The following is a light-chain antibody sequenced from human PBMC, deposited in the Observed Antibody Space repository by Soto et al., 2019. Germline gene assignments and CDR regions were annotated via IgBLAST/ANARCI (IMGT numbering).Light chain of an antibody. J-gene: IGKJ1*01. CDR1: QTISRW. CDR3: QEYNNYWT. Sequence: DIQMTQSPSTLSASVGDTVTITCRASQTISRWVAWYQQKPGKAPMLLIYTASTLESGVPSRFSASGSGTEFTLTISSLHPDDFATYYCQEYNNYWTFGQGTKVEVK. V-gene: IGKV1-5*01. CDR2: TAS.